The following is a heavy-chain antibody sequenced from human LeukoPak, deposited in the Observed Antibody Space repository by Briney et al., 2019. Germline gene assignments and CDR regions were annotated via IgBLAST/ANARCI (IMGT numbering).Heavy chain of an antibody. CDR1: GYSISSGYY. Sequence: SETLSLTCTVSGYSISSGYYWGWIRQPPGKGLEWIGYIYYSGSTNYNPSLKSRVTISVDTSKNQFSLKLSSVTAADTAVYYCARHSSGWSQYYFDYWGQGTLVTVSS. V-gene: IGHV4-61*01. D-gene: IGHD6-19*01. CDR3: ARHSSGWSQYYFDY. CDR2: IYYSGST. J-gene: IGHJ4*02.